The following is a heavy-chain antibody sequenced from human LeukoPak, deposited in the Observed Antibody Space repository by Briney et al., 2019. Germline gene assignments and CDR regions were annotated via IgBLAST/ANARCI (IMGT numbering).Heavy chain of an antibody. Sequence: PGGSLRLSCAASGFTFSSYAMSWVRQAPGKGLEWVSAISGSGGSTYYADSVKGRFTISRDNSKNTLYLQMNSLRAEDTAVYYCAKDGPGGGYSGYDFQGDYWGQGTLVTVPS. V-gene: IGHV3-23*01. CDR1: GFTFSSYA. CDR2: ISGSGGST. CDR3: AKDGPGGGYSGYDFQGDY. J-gene: IGHJ4*02. D-gene: IGHD5-12*01.